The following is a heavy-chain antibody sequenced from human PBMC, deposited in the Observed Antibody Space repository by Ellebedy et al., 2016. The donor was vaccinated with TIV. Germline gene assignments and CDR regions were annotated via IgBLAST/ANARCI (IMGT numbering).Heavy chain of an antibody. Sequence: ASVKVSCKASGYRFTKFYMHWMRQAPGQGPEWMGVIDTSVGTTTYAQKFQERVAMTRDMSTSTVHMELSSLRSEDTAIYYCATYGSGTYASFDYWGQGTLVTVSS. V-gene: IGHV1-46*01. D-gene: IGHD3-10*01. CDR2: IDTSVGTT. CDR3: ATYGSGTYASFDY. CDR1: GYRFTKFY. J-gene: IGHJ4*02.